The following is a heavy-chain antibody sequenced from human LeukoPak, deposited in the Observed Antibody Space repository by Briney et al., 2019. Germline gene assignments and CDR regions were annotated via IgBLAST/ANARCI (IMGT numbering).Heavy chain of an antibody. V-gene: IGHV5-51*01. CDR3: ARRSGSFQGDYNFDY. J-gene: IGHJ4*02. D-gene: IGHD1-26*01. CDR2: IYPGDSDT. Sequence: GESLKISCKGSGYSFTSYWIGWVRQMPGKGLEWMGIIYPGDSDTRYSPSFQGQVTILADKSISTAYLQWSSLKASDTAMYYCARRSGSFQGDYNFDYWGQGTLVTVSS. CDR1: GYSFTSYW.